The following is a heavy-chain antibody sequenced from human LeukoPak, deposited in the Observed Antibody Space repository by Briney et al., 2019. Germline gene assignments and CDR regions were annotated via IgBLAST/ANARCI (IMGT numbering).Heavy chain of an antibody. CDR1: GFTFSSYA. J-gene: IGHJ6*03. CDR2: ISGSGGST. D-gene: IGHD3-22*01. Sequence: GGSLRLSCAASGFTFSSYAMSWVRQAPGKGLEWVSAISGSGGSTYYADSVKGRFTISRDNSKNTLYLQMNSLRAEDTAVYYCAKSGFGHYYDSSGYYALYYMDVWGKGTTVTVSS. V-gene: IGHV3-23*01. CDR3: AKSGFGHYYDSSGYYALYYMDV.